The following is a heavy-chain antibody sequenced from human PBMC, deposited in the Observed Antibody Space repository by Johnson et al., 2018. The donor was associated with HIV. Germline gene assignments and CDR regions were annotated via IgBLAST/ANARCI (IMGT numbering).Heavy chain of an antibody. Sequence: EVQLVESGGGLVQPGGSLRLSCAASGFTFSSYWMSWVRQAPGKGLEWVANIKQDGSEKYYVDSVKGRFTISRDNAKNSLYLQMNSLSAEDTAVYYCARDTAASSTLDAFDIWGQGTMVTVSS. CDR1: GFTFSSYW. CDR2: IKQDGSEK. CDR3: ARDTAASSTLDAFDI. V-gene: IGHV3-7*01. J-gene: IGHJ3*02. D-gene: IGHD6-25*01.